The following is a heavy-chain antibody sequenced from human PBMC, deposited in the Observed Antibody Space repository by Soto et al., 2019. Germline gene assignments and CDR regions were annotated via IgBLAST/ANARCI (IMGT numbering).Heavy chain of an antibody. V-gene: IGHV4-59*12. CDR1: GGSISVYY. Sequence: PSETLSLTCTISGGSISVYYWSWIRQSPRQGLEWIGYVYDNGRPYYSPSLKSRVTISADTSKNQFSLKLSSVTAADTAVYYCARGRYYYDSSGYHLQPLFDYWGQGTLVTVSS. CDR2: VYDNGRP. D-gene: IGHD3-22*01. CDR3: ARGRYYYDSSGYHLQPLFDY. J-gene: IGHJ4*02.